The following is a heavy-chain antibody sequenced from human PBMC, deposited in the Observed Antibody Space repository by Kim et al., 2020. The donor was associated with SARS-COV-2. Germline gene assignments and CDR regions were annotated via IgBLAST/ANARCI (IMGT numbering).Heavy chain of an antibody. J-gene: IGHJ4*02. CDR3: ARASVYYDFWSGYLLGFDY. CDR1: GFTFSSYE. CDR2: ISSSGSTI. Sequence: GGSLRLSCAASGFTFSSYEMNWVRQAPGKGLEWVSYISSSGSTIYYADSVKGRFTISRDNAKNSLYLQMNSLRAEDTAVYYCARASVYYDFWSGYLLGFDYLGQGTLVTVSS. D-gene: IGHD3-3*01. V-gene: IGHV3-48*03.